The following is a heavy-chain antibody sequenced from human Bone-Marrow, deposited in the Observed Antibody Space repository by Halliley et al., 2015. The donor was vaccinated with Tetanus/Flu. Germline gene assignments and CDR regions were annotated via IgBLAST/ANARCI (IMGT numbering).Heavy chain of an antibody. Sequence: GLEWMGWITANNGNTYYAQKFQGRVTMTTDTFPDTAYLELRGLRDDDTAVYYCARVAQDAFDIWGHGTRVTVTS. CDR3: ARVAQDAFDI. V-gene: IGHV1-18*01. J-gene: IGHJ3*02. CDR2: ITANNGNT.